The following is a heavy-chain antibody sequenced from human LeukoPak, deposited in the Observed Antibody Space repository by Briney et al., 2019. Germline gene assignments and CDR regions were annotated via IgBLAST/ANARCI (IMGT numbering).Heavy chain of an antibody. Sequence: GGSLRLSCAASGFTFSTYAMSWVRQAPGKGLEWLSAIGGGGHSTYYADSVKGRFTISRDNSRNTLYLQMNSLRAEDTAIYYCAKEREVRGVIKLDSWGHGTLVTVSS. CDR3: AKEREVRGVIKLDS. CDR1: GFTFSTYA. D-gene: IGHD3-10*01. CDR2: IGGGGHST. J-gene: IGHJ5*01. V-gene: IGHV3-23*01.